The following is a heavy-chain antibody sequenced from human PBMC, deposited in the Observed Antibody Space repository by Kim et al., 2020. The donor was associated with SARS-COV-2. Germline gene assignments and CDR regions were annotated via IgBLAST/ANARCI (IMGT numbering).Heavy chain of an antibody. J-gene: IGHJ4*02. CDR3: ASDAKLGTTSYFDY. V-gene: IGHV1-46*01. D-gene: IGHD1-26*01. Sequence: AQKFQVRVTLTRDTSTSTVYMILSSLRSDDTAVYYCASDAKLGTTSYFDYWGQGTLVTVSS.